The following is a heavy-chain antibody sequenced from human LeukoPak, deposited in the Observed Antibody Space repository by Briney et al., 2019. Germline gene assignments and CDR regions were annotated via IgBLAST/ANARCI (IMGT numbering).Heavy chain of an antibody. CDR1: GFTFSRHG. CDR2: IWYDGSNK. J-gene: IGHJ3*02. V-gene: IGHV3-33*06. CDR3: AKDGADQWLADDAFDI. D-gene: IGHD6-19*01. Sequence: GGSLRLSCAASGFTFSRHGMHWVRQAPGKGLEWVAVIWYDGSNKYYADSVKGRFTISRDNSKNTLYLQMNSLRAEDTAVYYCAKDGADQWLADDAFDIWGQGTMVTVSS.